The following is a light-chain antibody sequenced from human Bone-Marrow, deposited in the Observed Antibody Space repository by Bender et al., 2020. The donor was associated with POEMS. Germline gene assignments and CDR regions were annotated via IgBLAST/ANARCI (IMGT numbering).Light chain of an antibody. CDR2: EVV. Sequence: QSALTQPASVSGSLRQSITISCSGTISDVGAYNYVSWYQQHPGKAPKLMIFEVVRRPSGVPDRFSGSKSGSTASLTVSGLQAEDEADYYCSSYTTITTHVFGTGTKVTVL. V-gene: IGLV2-14*01. J-gene: IGLJ1*01. CDR3: SSYTTITTHV. CDR1: ISDVGAYNY.